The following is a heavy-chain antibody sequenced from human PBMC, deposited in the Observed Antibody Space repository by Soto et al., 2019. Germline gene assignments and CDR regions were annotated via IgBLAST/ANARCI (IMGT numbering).Heavy chain of an antibody. V-gene: IGHV1-3*01. CDR2: INAGNGNT. CDR3: ARDIAAAGTAYYYYGMDV. J-gene: IGHJ6*02. CDR1: GYTFTSYA. D-gene: IGHD6-13*01. Sequence: GASVKVSCKASGYTFTSYAMHWVRQAPGQRLEWMGWINAGNGNTKYSQKFQGRVTITRDTSASTAYMELSSLRSEDTAVCYCARDIAAAGTAYYYYGMDVWGQGTTVTVSS.